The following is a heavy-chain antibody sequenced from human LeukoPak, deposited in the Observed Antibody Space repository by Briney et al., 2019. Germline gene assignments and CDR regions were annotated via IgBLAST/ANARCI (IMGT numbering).Heavy chain of an antibody. CDR2: ISYDGSNK. CDR1: GFTFSSYG. V-gene: IGHV3-30*18. J-gene: IGHJ4*02. CDR3: AKPRASSSWFFDH. Sequence: GRSLRLSCAASGFTFSSYGMHWVRQAPGKGLEWVAVISYDGSNKYYADSVKGRFTISRDNSKNTLYLQMNSLRAEDTAVYYCAKPRASSSWFFDHWGQGTLVTVSS. D-gene: IGHD6-13*01.